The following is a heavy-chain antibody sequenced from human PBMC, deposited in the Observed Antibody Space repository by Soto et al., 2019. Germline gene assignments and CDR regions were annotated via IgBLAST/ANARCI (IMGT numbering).Heavy chain of an antibody. CDR1: GYTFTSYG. V-gene: IGHV1-18*01. Sequence: GASVKVSCKASGYTFTSYGISWVRQAPGQGLEWMGWISAYNGNTNYAQKLQGRVTMTTDTSTSTAYMELRSLRSDDTAVYYCARGVSGWYFSFSGYFDYWGQGTLVTVSS. D-gene: IGHD6-19*01. J-gene: IGHJ4*02. CDR3: ARGVSGWYFSFSGYFDY. CDR2: ISAYNGNT.